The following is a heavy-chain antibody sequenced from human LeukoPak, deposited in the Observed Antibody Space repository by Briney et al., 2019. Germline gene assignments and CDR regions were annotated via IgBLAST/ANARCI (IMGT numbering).Heavy chain of an antibody. CDR2: IGSDGDGT. CDR3: VSPVFINF. V-gene: IGHV3-64D*06. J-gene: IGHJ4*01. CDR1: GFPFSTLG. Sequence: GGSLRLSCSASGFPFSTLGMHWVRQAPGKGLEHVSTIGSDGDGTYYADSVKDRFIISRDNSKNAVYLQMSSLRPEDTAVYNCVSPVFINFWGQGTLVTVSS. D-gene: IGHD1-14*01.